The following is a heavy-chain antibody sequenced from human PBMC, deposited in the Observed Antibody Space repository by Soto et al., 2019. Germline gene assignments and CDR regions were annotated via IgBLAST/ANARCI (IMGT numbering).Heavy chain of an antibody. Sequence: PPETLSLTCIVSGESISSSSYYWGWIRQPPGKGLEWIGSIYYSGRTYYNPSFKSRVTISIDTSKNQFSLKLSSVAATDTAVYYCARQRTTVVTQAYFDHWGQGALVTVS. CDR3: ARQRTTVVTQAYFDH. V-gene: IGHV4-39*01. J-gene: IGHJ4*02. CDR2: IYYSGRT. D-gene: IGHD2-21*02. CDR1: GESISSSSYY.